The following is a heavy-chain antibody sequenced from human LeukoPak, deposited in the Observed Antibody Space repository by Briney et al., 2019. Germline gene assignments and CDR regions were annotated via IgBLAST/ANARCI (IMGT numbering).Heavy chain of an antibody. CDR2: MNPNSGNT. D-gene: IGHD6-19*01. J-gene: IGHJ4*02. Sequence: ASVKVSCKASGGTSSSYAINWVRQATGQGLEWMGWMNPNSGNTGYAQKFQGRVTITRNTSISTAYMELSSLRSEDTAVYYCARGSYNQYSSGWYHIDYWGQGTLVTVSS. CDR1: GGTSSSYA. CDR3: ARGSYNQYSSGWYHIDY. V-gene: IGHV1-8*03.